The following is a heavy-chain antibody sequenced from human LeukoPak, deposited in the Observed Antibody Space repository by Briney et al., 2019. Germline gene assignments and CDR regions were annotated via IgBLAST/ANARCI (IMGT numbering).Heavy chain of an antibody. J-gene: IGHJ4*02. CDR2: IYYSGST. Sequence: SETLSLTCTVSGGSINSGGYYWSWIRQHPGKGLEWIGYIYYSGSTYYNPSLKSRVTIPVDTSKRQFSLKLNSVTAADTAVYYCARWSSLAAAKAFDYWGQGTLVTVSS. V-gene: IGHV4-31*03. CDR1: GGSINSGGYY. CDR3: ARWSSLAAAKAFDY. D-gene: IGHD6-13*01.